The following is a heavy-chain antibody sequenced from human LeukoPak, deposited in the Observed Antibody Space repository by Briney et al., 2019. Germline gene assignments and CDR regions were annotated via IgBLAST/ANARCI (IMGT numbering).Heavy chain of an antibody. V-gene: IGHV4-61*02. Sequence: SETPSLTCTVSGGSISSGSYYWSWIRQPAGKGLEWIGRIYTSGSTNYNPSLKSRVTISADTSKNQFSLKLSSVTAADTAVYYCARWGEIAAAGTEFDYWGQGTLVTVSS. D-gene: IGHD6-13*01. CDR3: ARWGEIAAAGTEFDY. J-gene: IGHJ4*02. CDR1: GGSISSGSYY. CDR2: IYTSGST.